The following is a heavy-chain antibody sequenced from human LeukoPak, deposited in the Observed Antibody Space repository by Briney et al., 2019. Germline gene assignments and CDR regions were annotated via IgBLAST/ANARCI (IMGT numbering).Heavy chain of an antibody. CDR3: ARVGPHPRYFDWLGY. J-gene: IGHJ4*02. V-gene: IGHV1-46*01. D-gene: IGHD3-9*01. Sequence: ASVKVSCKASGYTFTSYYMHWVRQAPGQGLEWMGIINPSGGSTSYAQKFQGRVTMTRDTSTSTVYMELSSLRSEDTAVYYCARVGPHPRYFDWLGYWGQGTLVTVSS. CDR2: INPSGGST. CDR1: GYTFTSYY.